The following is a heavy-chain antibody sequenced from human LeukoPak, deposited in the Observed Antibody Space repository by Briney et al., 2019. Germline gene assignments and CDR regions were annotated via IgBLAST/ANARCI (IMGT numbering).Heavy chain of an antibody. CDR2: INWNGGST. V-gene: IGHV3-20*04. Sequence: PGGSLRLXCAASGFTFDDYGMSWVRQAPGKGLEWVSGINWNGGSTGYADSAKGRFTISRDNSKNTLSLQMNSLRAEDTAIYYCAKVSGQYCSVGSCYPDYWGQGTLVTVSS. J-gene: IGHJ4*02. D-gene: IGHD2-15*01. CDR1: GFTFDDYG. CDR3: AKVSGQYCSVGSCYPDY.